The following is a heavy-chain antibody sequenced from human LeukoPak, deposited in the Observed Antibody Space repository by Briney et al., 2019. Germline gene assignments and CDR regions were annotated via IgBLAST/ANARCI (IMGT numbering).Heavy chain of an antibody. CDR1: GSSISSSGYY. CDR3: ARDVPAFDI. V-gene: IGHV4-61*08. J-gene: IGHJ3*02. Sequence: SETLSLTCTVSGSSISSSGYYWSWIRQHPGKGLEWIGYIYYSGSTYYNPSLTSRLTISVDTSKNQFSLKLSSVTAADTAVYYCARDVPAFDIWGQGTMVTVSS. CDR2: IYYSGST.